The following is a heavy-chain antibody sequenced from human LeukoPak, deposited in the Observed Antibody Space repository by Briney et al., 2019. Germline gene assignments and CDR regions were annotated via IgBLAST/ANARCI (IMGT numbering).Heavy chain of an antibody. D-gene: IGHD3-22*01. J-gene: IGHJ4*02. CDR2: INHSGST. CDR3: ARPRRYYYDSSGYPRDPAFDY. CDR1: GGSFSGYY. Sequence: SETLSLTCAVYGGSFSGYYWSWIRQPPGKGLEWIGEINHSGSTNYNPSLKSRVTISVDTSKNQFSLKLSSVTAADTAVYYCARPRRYYYDSSGYPRDPAFDYWGQGTLVTVSS. V-gene: IGHV4-34*01.